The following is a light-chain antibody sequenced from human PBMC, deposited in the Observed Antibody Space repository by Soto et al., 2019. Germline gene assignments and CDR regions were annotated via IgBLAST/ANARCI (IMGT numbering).Light chain of an antibody. CDR1: RSISSF. Sequence: DIQMTQSPSSLSASVGDRVTITCRASRSISSFLNWYRHSPGKAPKLLIYAASSLQRGVPSRFSGSGSGTQFTLTISSLQLEDFATYYCQQSSSSPPTFGQGTKLDIK. V-gene: IGKV1-39*01. J-gene: IGKJ2*01. CDR3: QQSSSSPPT. CDR2: AAS.